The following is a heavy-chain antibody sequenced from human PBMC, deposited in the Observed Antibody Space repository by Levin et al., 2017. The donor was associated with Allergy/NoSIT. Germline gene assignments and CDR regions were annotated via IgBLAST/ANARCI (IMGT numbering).Heavy chain of an antibody. CDR3: VKEGPGRDFDY. CDR2: ISFDGSEK. Sequence: QAGGSLRLSCAASGFTFSSYAMHWVRQAPGKGLEWVAFISFDGSEKSHADSVKGRFTISRDDSKNTLYLQMSSLRPEDTAAYYCVKEGPGRDFDYWGQGALVAVSS. V-gene: IGHV3-30*18. J-gene: IGHJ4*02. D-gene: IGHD1-14*01. CDR1: GFTFSSYA.